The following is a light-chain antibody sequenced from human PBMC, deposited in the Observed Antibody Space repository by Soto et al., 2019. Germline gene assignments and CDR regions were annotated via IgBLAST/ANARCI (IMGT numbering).Light chain of an antibody. CDR2: DTN. Sequence: QTVVTQEPSLTVSPGGTVTLTCGSSTGAVTSGHFPFWFQQKPGQAPRALIDDTNTKHSWTPARFSGSLLGGKAALTLSGAQPEDEADYYCLLAYSGARVFGGGTNSPS. CDR1: TGAVTSGHF. J-gene: IGLJ2*01. CDR3: LLAYSGARV. V-gene: IGLV7-46*01.